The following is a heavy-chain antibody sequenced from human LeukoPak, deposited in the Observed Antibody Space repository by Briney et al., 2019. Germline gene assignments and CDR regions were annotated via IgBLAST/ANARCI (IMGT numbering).Heavy chain of an antibody. CDR2: IYHSGST. V-gene: IGHV4-38-2*02. Sequence: SETLSLTCTVSGYSISSGYYWGWIRQPPGKGLEWIGSIYHSGSTYYNPSLKSRVTISVDTSKNQFSLKLSSVTAADTAVYYCAEADILTGYGHWGQGTLVTVSS. D-gene: IGHD3-9*01. CDR1: GYSISSGYY. CDR3: AEADILTGYGH. J-gene: IGHJ4*02.